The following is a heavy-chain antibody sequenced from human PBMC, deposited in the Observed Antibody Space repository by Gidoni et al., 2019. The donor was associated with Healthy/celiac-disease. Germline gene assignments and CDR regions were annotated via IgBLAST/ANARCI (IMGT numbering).Heavy chain of an antibody. Sequence: QVQLVVSGGGLVKPGGSLRLSCAASGFTFSDYDMSWIRQAPGKGLEWVSYNSSSGSTIYYADSVKGRVTISRDNAKNSLYLQMNSLSAEDTAVYYCARDYGLWFGELLYDYWGQGTLVNVSS. CDR2: NSSSGSTI. J-gene: IGHJ4*02. V-gene: IGHV3-11*01. CDR1: GFTFSDYD. D-gene: IGHD3-10*01. CDR3: ARDYGLWFGELLYDY.